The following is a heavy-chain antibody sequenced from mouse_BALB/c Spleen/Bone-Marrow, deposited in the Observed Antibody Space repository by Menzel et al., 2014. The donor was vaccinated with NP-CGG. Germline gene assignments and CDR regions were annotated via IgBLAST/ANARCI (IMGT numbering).Heavy chain of an antibody. CDR3: IRAAGTGFAY. CDR2: INPSNGGT. CDR1: GYTFTSYY. Sequence: VQLQESGTELVKPGASVKLSCKASGYTFTSYYMFWVNQRPGQGLEWIGEINPSNGGTVFNAKFKSKVTLTVDKSSSTAYIQLSGLTSEDSAVYYCIRAAGTGFAYWGQGTLVTVS. D-gene: IGHD3-3*01. J-gene: IGHJ3*01. V-gene: IGHV1-53*01.